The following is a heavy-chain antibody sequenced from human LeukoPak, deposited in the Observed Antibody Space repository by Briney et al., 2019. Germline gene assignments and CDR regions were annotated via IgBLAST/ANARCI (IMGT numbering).Heavy chain of an antibody. Sequence: PGGSLRLSCATSGFNFASYWMTWVRQAPGKGLEWVANVQHDGSDEYCVDSVKGRFTVSRDNAKNSLYLQMNSLRAEDTAIYYCARHAYWRLDLWGQGTAVTVSS. CDR3: ARHAYWRLDL. D-gene: IGHD3-16*01. CDR2: VQHDGSDE. V-gene: IGHV3-7*01. CDR1: GFNFASYW. J-gene: IGHJ6*02.